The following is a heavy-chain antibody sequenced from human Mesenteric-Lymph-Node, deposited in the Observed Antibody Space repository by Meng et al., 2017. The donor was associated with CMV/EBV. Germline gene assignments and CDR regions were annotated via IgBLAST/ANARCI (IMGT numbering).Heavy chain of an antibody. V-gene: IGHV3-33*06. J-gene: IGHJ6*02. Sequence: GESLKISCAASGFTFRSYAMHWVRQAPGKGLEWVAVVWYDGSNDFSADSVKGRFTISRDNSKNTLYLQMNSLRAEDTAVYYCAKVPKPAAVSIYYYYGMDVWGQGTTVTVSS. CDR1: GFTFRSYA. CDR2: VWYDGSND. CDR3: AKVPKPAAVSIYYYYGMDV. D-gene: IGHD2-2*01.